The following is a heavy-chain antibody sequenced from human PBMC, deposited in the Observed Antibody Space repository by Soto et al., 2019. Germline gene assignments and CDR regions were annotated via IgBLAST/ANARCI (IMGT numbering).Heavy chain of an antibody. CDR1: GGSISSYY. CDR3: AREVPRSLVGLGWFDP. V-gene: IGHV4-59*01. D-gene: IGHD2-15*01. J-gene: IGHJ5*02. Sequence: ASETLSLTCTVSGGSISSYYWSWIRQPPGKGLEWIGYIYYSGSTNYNPSLKSRVTISVDTSKNQFSLKLSSVTAADTAVYYCAREVPRSLVGLGWFDPWGQGTLVTVSS. CDR2: IYYSGST.